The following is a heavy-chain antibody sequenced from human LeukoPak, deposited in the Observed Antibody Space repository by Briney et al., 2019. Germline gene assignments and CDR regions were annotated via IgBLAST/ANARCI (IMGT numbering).Heavy chain of an antibody. J-gene: IGHJ4*02. CDR1: GFTFSSYA. D-gene: IGHD3-16*01. Sequence: GGSLRLSCAASGFTFSSYAMSWVRQAPGKGLEWVSAISGSVGSTYYADSVKGRFTISRDNSKNTLYLQMNSLRAEDTAVYYCAKGYYDYVWGSYYFDYWGQGTLVTVSS. CDR2: ISGSVGST. V-gene: IGHV3-23*01. CDR3: AKGYYDYVWGSYYFDY.